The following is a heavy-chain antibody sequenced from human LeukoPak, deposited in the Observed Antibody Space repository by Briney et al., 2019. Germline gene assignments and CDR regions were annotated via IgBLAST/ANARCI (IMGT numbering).Heavy chain of an antibody. CDR2: IKGDGSDK. Sequence: GGSLRLSCAASGFAFSSYWMSWVRQAPGKGLEWVANIKGDGSDKYYLDPLKGRFTVSRDNAKNSLYLQVNSLRDDDTAVYYCARPFGSGTYYQFDLWGQGTLVTVSS. J-gene: IGHJ4*02. CDR3: ARPFGSGTYYQFDL. D-gene: IGHD3-10*01. CDR1: GFAFSSYW. V-gene: IGHV3-7*04.